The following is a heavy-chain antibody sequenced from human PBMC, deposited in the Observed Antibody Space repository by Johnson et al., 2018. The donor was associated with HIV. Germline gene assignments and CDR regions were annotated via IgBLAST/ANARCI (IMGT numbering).Heavy chain of an antibody. CDR3: AKDRVDGRYCGGDCPDAFDI. D-gene: IGHD2-21*02. CDR1: GFTFDDYG. J-gene: IGHJ3*02. V-gene: IGHV3-20*04. Sequence: VQLVESGGGVVRPGGSLRLSCVASGFTFDDYGMTWVHQAPGKGLEWVSGINWNGGSTAYADSLKGRFTISRDNAKNSLYLQMNSLRAKDTAVYYCAKDRVDGRYCGGDCPDAFDIWGQGTMVTVSS. CDR2: INWNGGST.